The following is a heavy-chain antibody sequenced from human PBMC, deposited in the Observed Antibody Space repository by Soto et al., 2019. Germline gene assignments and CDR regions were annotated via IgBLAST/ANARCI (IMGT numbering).Heavy chain of an antibody. V-gene: IGHV4-59*01. CDR2: IYYSGST. J-gene: IGHJ3*02. CDR1: ADSISNYY. D-gene: IGHD3-16*02. CDR3: ARSQFGYTHAYDI. Sequence: PSETLSLTCTVSADSISNYYWSWIRQSPGKGLEWIGYIYYSGSTKYNPSLKSRVTISVDTSKNQFSLKLTSVTAADTAVYYCARSQFGYTHAYDILGHRAMVT.